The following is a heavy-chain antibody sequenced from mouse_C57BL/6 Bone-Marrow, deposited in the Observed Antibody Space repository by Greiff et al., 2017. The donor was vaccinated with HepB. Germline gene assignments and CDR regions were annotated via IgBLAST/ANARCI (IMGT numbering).Heavy chain of an antibody. J-gene: IGHJ4*01. V-gene: IGHV1-26*01. Sequence: EVQLQQSGPELVKPGASVKISCKASGYTFTDYYMNWVKQSHGKSLEWIGDINPNNGGTSYNQKFKGKATLTVDKSSSTAYMELRSLTSEDSAVYYCARGDYYGSSKGYYAMDYWGQGTSVTVSS. CDR3: ARGDYYGSSKGYYAMDY. CDR1: GYTFTDYY. D-gene: IGHD1-1*01. CDR2: INPNNGGT.